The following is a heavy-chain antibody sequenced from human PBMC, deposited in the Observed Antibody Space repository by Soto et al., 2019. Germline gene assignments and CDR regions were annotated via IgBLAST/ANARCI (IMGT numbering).Heavy chain of an antibody. CDR3: ARGGGLLRFLEWLPYPNYSGMDV. CDR2: INHSGST. Sequence: ETLSLTCAVYGGSFSGYYWSWIRHPPGNVLERLVEINHSGSTKYNPSRKSRVTISVDTSTNQFSLKLSSVTAADTAVYYCARGGGLLRFLEWLPYPNYSGMDVWGQGTTVPVSS. CDR1: GGSFSGYY. V-gene: IGHV4-34*01. D-gene: IGHD3-3*01. J-gene: IGHJ6*02.